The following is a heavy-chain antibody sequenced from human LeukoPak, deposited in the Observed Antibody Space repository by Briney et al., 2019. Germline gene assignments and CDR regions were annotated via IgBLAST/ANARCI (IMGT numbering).Heavy chain of an antibody. J-gene: IGHJ4*02. Sequence: GGSLRLSCAASGFTFSSYGMHWVRQAPGKGLEWVSAISGSGGSTYYADSVKGRFTISRDNSKNTLYLQMNSLRAEDTAVYYCAKVRGYYYDTVFDYWGQGTLVTVSS. D-gene: IGHD3-22*01. CDR1: GFTFSSYG. CDR2: ISGSGGST. V-gene: IGHV3-23*01. CDR3: AKVRGYYYDTVFDY.